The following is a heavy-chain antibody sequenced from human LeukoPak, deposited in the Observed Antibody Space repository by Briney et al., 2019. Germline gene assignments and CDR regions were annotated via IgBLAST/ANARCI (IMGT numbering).Heavy chain of an antibody. CDR3: ARDRGGSSSWPYYYYYYYMDV. V-gene: IGHV4-59*01. CDR1: GGSISTYY. CDR2: IYYSGST. Sequence: SETLSLTCTVSGGSISTYYWSWIRQPPGKGLEWIGYIYYSGSTNYNPSLKSRVTISVDTSKDQFSLKLSSVTAADTAVYYCARDRGGSSSWPYYYYYYYMDVWGKGTTVTVSS. D-gene: IGHD6-13*01. J-gene: IGHJ6*03.